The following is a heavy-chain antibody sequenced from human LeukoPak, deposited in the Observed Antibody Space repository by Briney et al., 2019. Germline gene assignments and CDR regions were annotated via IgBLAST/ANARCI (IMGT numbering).Heavy chain of an antibody. CDR3: ATGYSSSGGGNWFDP. Sequence: PSETLSLTCTVSGGSISSSSYYWGWIRQPPGKGLEWIGSIYYSGSTYYNPSLKSRVTISVDTSKNQFSLKLSSVTAADTAVYYCATGYSSSGGGNWFDPWGQGTLVTVSS. CDR2: IYYSGST. D-gene: IGHD6-6*01. J-gene: IGHJ5*02. V-gene: IGHV4-39*07. CDR1: GGSISSSSYY.